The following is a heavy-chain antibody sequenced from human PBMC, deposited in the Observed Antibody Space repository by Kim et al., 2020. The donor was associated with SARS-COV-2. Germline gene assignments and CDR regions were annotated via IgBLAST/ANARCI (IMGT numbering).Heavy chain of an antibody. Sequence: GGSLRLSCLGSGFTFSSFAMSWVRQAPGKGLEWVSAISGSGVNIFYEDSVEGRFTISRDNSKNTLYLQMNSLGAEDTAISYCAKYRNFAATQYFDSWGQG. CDR1: GFTFSSFA. D-gene: IGHD1-7*01. J-gene: IGHJ4*02. CDR3: AKYRNFAATQYFDS. V-gene: IGHV3-23*01. CDR2: ISGSGVNI.